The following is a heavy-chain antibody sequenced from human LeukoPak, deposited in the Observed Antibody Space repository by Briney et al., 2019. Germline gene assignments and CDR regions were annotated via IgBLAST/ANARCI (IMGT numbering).Heavy chain of an antibody. CDR3: VRDGRFDSACFDS. J-gene: IGHJ4*02. CDR2: FYSSGST. Sequence: PSETLSLTCTVSGGSISSYYWGWIRQSPGKGLEWIGAFYSSGSTSSHSSLKSRVTISVDTSRTQLSLKLDSVTDTDTAVYYCVRDGRFDSACFDSWGPGILVTVSS. CDR1: GGSISSYY. D-gene: IGHD6-19*01. V-gene: IGHV4-59*12.